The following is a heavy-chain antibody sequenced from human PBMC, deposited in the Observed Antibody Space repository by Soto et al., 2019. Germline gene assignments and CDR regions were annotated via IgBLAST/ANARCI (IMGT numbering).Heavy chain of an antibody. J-gene: IGHJ5*02. CDR2: ISHSGIT. CDR3: ARVLRGSFDP. D-gene: IGHD5-12*01. Sequence: SETLSLTCAVSGGSITSANWWTWVRQPPGGGLEWIGEISHSGITNYKASLKSRVTMSVDKTKNDVSLKLTSVTAADTAVYYCARVLRGSFDPCGHGTPVTAPQ. CDR1: GGSITSANW. V-gene: IGHV4-4*02.